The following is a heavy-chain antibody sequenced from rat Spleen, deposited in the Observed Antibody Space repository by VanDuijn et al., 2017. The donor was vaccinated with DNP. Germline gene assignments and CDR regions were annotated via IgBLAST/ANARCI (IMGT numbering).Heavy chain of an antibody. CDR1: GFTFNKYG. D-gene: IGHD1-6*01. V-gene: IGHV5S13*01. CDR3: ARRKNYGLSYYFDY. Sequence: EVQLVESGGGLVQPGRSLKVSCAASGFTFNKYGMAWVRQAPTKGLEWVASISTGGDNAYYRDSVKGRFTVSRDNAKSSLYLQMDSLRSEDTATYYCARRKNYGLSYYFDYWGQGVMVTVSS. CDR2: ISTGGDNA. J-gene: IGHJ2*01.